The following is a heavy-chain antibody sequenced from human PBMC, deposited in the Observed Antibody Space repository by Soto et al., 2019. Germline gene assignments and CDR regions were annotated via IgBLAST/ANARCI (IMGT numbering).Heavy chain of an antibody. CDR2: IVPSVSRA. J-gene: IGHJ4*02. D-gene: IGHD3-3*01. CDR1: GFTFSTSV. V-gene: IGHV3-23*05. CDR3: AADDDGPYRPPYEY. Sequence: PGGSLRLSCAASGFTFSTSVMAWVRRAPGKGLEWISSIVPSVSRAFYADSVKGRFTISRDNSRTTLYLQLNSLRVDDTAVYYCAADDDGPYRPPYEYWGQGTLVTVSS.